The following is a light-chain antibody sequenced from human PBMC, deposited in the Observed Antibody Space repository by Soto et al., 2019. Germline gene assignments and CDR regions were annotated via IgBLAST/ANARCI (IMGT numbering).Light chain of an antibody. Sequence: DIVMTQSPDSLSVSLGERATINFNAIQIVLSSANNLNYLAWYQQKPGQPPKLLIYSASTRESGVPDRFSGSGSGTDFTLTISSLQAEDVAVYYCQHYYSAPITFGQGTRLEIK. J-gene: IGKJ5*01. CDR3: QHYYSAPIT. V-gene: IGKV4-1*01. CDR1: QIVLSSANNLNY. CDR2: SAS.